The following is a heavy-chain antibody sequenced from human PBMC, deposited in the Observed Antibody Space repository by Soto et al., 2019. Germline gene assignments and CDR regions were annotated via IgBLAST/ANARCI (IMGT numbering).Heavy chain of an antibody. CDR2: IYYSGST. V-gene: IGHV4-59*01. D-gene: IGHD5-12*01. J-gene: IGHJ4*02. Sequence: QVQLQESGTGLVKPSETLSLTCTVSGGSISSYYWSWIRQPPGKGLEWIGYIYYSGSTNYNPSLKSRGVGSVDTSKNQFSLKLSSVTAADTAVYYCARGLWLRYFVFDYWGQGTLVTVSS. CDR3: ARGLWLRYFVFDY. CDR1: GGSISSYY.